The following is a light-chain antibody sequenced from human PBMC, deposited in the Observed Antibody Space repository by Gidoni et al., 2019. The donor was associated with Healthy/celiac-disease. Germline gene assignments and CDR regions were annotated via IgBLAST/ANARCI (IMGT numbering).Light chain of an antibody. CDR3: QQYDNLPRT. V-gene: IGKV1-33*01. CDR2: DAS. CDR1: QYISHY. J-gene: IGKJ4*01. Sequence: DIQMSQSPSSLSSAVGDSVTITCHASQYISHYLNWYQQKPGKAPKLLIYDASNLETGVPSRFGGSGSGTDLTFTISSLQPEDIATYYCQQYDNLPRTFGGGTKVEIK.